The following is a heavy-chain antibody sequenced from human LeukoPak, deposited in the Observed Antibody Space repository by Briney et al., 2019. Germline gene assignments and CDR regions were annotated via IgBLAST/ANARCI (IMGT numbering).Heavy chain of an antibody. Sequence: GASVKVSCKASGGTFSSYAISWVRQAPGQGLEWMGGIILIFDTANYAQKFKGRLTITADKSTSTAYMELSSLRSEDTAVYYCARRGLLRYFDWFSLPHYYYYMDVWGKGTTVTISS. CDR3: ARRGLLRYFDWFSLPHYYYYMDV. CDR1: GGTFSSYA. D-gene: IGHD3-9*01. J-gene: IGHJ6*03. CDR2: IILIFDTA. V-gene: IGHV1-69*06.